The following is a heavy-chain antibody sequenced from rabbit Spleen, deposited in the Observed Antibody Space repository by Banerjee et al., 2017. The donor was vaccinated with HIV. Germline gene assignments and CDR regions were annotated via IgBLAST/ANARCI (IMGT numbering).Heavy chain of an antibody. CDR3: ARNPGVNNYNL. V-gene: IGHV1S45*01. D-gene: IGHD7-1*01. CDR2: IAGSSSGFT. Sequence: QEQLVESGGGLVKPGASLTLTCKASGFSFSNKAVMCWVRQAPGKGLEWISCIAGSSSGFTYSATWATGRFTISKTSSTTVTLQMTSLTVADTATYFCARNPGVNNYNLWGPGTLVTVS. J-gene: IGHJ4*01. CDR1: GFSFSNKAV.